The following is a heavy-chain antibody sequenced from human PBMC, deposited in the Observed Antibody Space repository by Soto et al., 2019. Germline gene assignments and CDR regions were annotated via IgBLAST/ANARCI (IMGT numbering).Heavy chain of an antibody. CDR1: GFTFSSYA. D-gene: IGHD2-8*01. J-gene: IGHJ6*02. V-gene: IGHV3-23*01. Sequence: VGSLIPPRPAPGFTFSSYAMSWVRQAPGKGLEWVSAISGSGGSTYYAESVKGRFTISRDNSKNTLYLQMNSLRAEDTAVYYCAKEMVAFGPPRDCYYYGMDVWGQGTTVTVSS. CDR3: AKEMVAFGPPRDCYYYGMDV. CDR2: ISGSGGST.